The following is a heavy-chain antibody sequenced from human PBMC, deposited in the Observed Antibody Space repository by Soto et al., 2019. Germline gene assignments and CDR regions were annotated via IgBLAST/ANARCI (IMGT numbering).Heavy chain of an antibody. V-gene: IGHV3-21*01. CDR3: ARVSYSIYGDYEDY. CDR1: GFTFSSYS. J-gene: IGHJ4*02. CDR2: ISSSSSYI. D-gene: IGHD4-17*01. Sequence: GGSLRLSCAASGFTFSSYSMNWVRQAPGKGLEWVSSISSSSSYIYYADSVKGRFTISRDNAKNSLYLQMNSLRAEDTAVYYCARVSYSIYGDYEDYWGQGTLVTVSS.